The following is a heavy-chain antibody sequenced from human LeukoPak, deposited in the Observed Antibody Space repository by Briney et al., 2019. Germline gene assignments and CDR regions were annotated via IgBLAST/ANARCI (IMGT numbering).Heavy chain of an antibody. D-gene: IGHD2-2*01. CDR3: ATSGGFVLPNAITGNWYMDV. CDR2: ITSAGGYT. Sequence: GRSLRLSCGASGFSFSDYSMNWVRQAPGKGLAWVASITSAGGYTYYADSVKGRFTISRDNAQNSLFLQMDSLRPEGTAVYFCATSGGFVLPNAITGNWYMDVWGRGTTVTISS. J-gene: IGHJ6*03. CDR1: GFSFSDYS. V-gene: IGHV3-21*03.